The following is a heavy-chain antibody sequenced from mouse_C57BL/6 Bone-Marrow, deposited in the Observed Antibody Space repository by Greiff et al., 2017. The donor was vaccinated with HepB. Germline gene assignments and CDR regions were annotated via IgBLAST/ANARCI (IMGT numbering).Heavy chain of an antibody. CDR2: IYPGSGST. V-gene: IGHV1-55*01. CDR1: GYTFTSYW. Sequence: QVQLQQPGAELVKPGASVKMSCKASGYTFTSYWITWVKQRPGQGLEWIGDIYPGSGSTNYNEKFKSKATLTVDTSSSTAYMQLSSLTSEDSAVYYSARDGDYDEKDFDYWGQGTTLTVSS. D-gene: IGHD2-13*01. J-gene: IGHJ2*01. CDR3: ARDGDYDEKDFDY.